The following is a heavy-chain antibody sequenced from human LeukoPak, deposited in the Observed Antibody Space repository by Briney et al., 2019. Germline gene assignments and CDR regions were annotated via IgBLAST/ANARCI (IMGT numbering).Heavy chain of an antibody. CDR1: GFTFDDYG. J-gene: IGHJ4*02. CDR3: AKGGGDYYYDSSGYPN. V-gene: IGHV3-20*04. Sequence: GGSLRLSCAASGFTFDDYGMSWVRQAPGKGLEWVSGINWNGGSTGYADSVKGRFTISRDNSKNTLYLQMNSLRAEDTAVYYCAKGGGDYYYDSSGYPNWGQGTLVTVSS. CDR2: INWNGGST. D-gene: IGHD3-22*01.